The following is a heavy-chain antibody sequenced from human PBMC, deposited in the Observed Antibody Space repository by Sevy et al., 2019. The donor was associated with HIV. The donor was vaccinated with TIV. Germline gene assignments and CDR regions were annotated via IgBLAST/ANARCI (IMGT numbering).Heavy chain of an antibody. D-gene: IGHD6-19*01. Sequence: GGYLRLSCAASGFSLSGYGMHWVRQAPGKGLEWVAVIWYDGSNKEYADSVKGRFTISRDNSKNTLYLQMNSLRAEDTAVYYCARGSIGVAGSWYYFKYWGQGTLVTVS. CDR2: IWYDGSNK. J-gene: IGHJ4*02. CDR3: ARGSIGVAGSWYYFKY. V-gene: IGHV3-33*01. CDR1: GFSLSGYG.